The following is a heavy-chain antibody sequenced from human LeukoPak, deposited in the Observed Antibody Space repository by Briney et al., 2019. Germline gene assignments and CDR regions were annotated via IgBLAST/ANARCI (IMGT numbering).Heavy chain of an antibody. Sequence: GGSLRLSCAASGFTFSSYWMHWVRQAPGKGLVWVSRINTDGSSTSYADSVKGRFTISRDNAKNTLYLQMNSLRAEDTAVYYCAREGEYQLLSEHYYYYMDVWGKGTTVTVSS. CDR1: GFTFSSYW. CDR2: INTDGSST. D-gene: IGHD2-2*01. J-gene: IGHJ6*03. V-gene: IGHV3-74*01. CDR3: AREGEYQLLSEHYYYYMDV.